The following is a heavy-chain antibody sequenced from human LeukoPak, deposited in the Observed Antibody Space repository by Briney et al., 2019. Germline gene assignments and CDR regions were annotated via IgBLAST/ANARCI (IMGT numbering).Heavy chain of an antibody. V-gene: IGHV4-31*03. J-gene: IGHJ6*03. CDR1: GGSISSGGYY. CDR3: AGPGVEWLGYYYMDV. CDR2: TYYSGST. Sequence: SETLSLTCTVSGGSISSGGYYWSWIRQHPGKGLEWIGYTYYSGSTYYNPSLKSRVTISVDTSKNQFSLKLSSVTAADTAVYYCAGPGVEWLGYYYMDVWGKGTTVTVSS. D-gene: IGHD3-3*01.